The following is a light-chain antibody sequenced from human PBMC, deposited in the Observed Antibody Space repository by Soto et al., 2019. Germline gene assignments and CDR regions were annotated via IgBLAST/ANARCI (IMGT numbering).Light chain of an antibody. CDR1: QSISNY. Sequence: DIQMTQSPSSLSASVGDRVTITCRASQSISNYLSWYQRKPGKAPKLLIYAASTLPSGVPSKFSGSGSGTDFTLTISSLQPEDFATYYCQQSYNTPYTFG. J-gene: IGKJ2*01. CDR3: QQSYNTPYT. CDR2: AAS. V-gene: IGKV1-39*01.